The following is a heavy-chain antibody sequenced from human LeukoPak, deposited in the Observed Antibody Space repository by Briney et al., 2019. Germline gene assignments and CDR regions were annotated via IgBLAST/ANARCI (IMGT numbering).Heavy chain of an antibody. D-gene: IGHD6-19*01. V-gene: IGHV1-46*01. CDR1: GYTFPSYF. CDR2: INPTGGST. CDR3: ARALAVAGIDY. Sequence: GASVKVSCKASGYTFPSYFMHWVRQAPGQGLEWMGIINPTGGSTTYAQKFQGRVTMTRDTSTSTVYMELSSLRSEDTAVYYCARALAVAGIDYWGQGTLVTVSS. J-gene: IGHJ4*02.